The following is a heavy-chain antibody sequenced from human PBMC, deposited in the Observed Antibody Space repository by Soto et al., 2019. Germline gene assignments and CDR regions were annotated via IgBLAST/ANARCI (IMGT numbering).Heavy chain of an antibody. D-gene: IGHD3-10*01. V-gene: IGHV4-31*03. Sequence: SETLSLTCTVSGNSISTGAYYWSWLRQHPVKGLEWIGHIFYSGNTHYSLSLESRVTISVDTSKNQFSIKLTSVTVADTAVYYCAREVRSAAPQAGFDLWGQGTLVTVSS. CDR1: GNSISTGAYY. CDR3: AREVRSAAPQAGFDL. J-gene: IGHJ4*02. CDR2: IFYSGNT.